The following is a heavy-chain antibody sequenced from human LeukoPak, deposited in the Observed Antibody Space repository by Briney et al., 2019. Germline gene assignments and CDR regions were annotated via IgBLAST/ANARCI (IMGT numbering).Heavy chain of an antibody. Sequence: SGGSLRLSCVASGFTFSSYGMHWVRQAPGKGLEWVAFISSDGNKNYYEDSVKGRFTISRDNSKNTLYLQMNSLRAEDTAVYYCARGLRYFDWLLNYFDYWGQGTLVTVSS. D-gene: IGHD3-9*01. CDR2: ISSDGNKN. CDR1: GFTFSSYG. CDR3: ARGLRYFDWLLNYFDY. V-gene: IGHV3-30*03. J-gene: IGHJ4*02.